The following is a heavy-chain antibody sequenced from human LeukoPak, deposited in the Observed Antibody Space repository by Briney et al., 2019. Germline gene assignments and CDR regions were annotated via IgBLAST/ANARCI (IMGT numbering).Heavy chain of an antibody. J-gene: IGHJ5*02. CDR1: GGSISSYY. V-gene: IGHV4-59*01. CDR3: ARAVPYDFWSGYANWFDP. Sequence: PSETLSLTCTVSGGSISSYYWSWIRQPPGKGLEWIGYIYYSGSTNYNPSLKSRATISVDTSKNQFSLKLSSVTAADTAVYYCARAVPYDFWSGYANWFDPWGQGTLVTVSS. CDR2: IYYSGST. D-gene: IGHD3-3*01.